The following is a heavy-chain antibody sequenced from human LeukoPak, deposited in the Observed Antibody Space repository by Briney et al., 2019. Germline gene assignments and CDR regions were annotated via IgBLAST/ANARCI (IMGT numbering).Heavy chain of an antibody. CDR1: GGSISSTRYY. V-gene: IGHV4-39*07. Sequence: PSETLSLTCTVSGGSISSTRYYWGWIRQPPGKGLEWIGSIYYSGSTCYNPSLKSRVTMSVDTSKNQFSLKLSSVTAADTAVYYCARDLWAAAPGREGDAFDIWGQGTMVTVSS. CDR3: ARDLWAAAPGREGDAFDI. D-gene: IGHD6-13*01. J-gene: IGHJ3*02. CDR2: IYYSGST.